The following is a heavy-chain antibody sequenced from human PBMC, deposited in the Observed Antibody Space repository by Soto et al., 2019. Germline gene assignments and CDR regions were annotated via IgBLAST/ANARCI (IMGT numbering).Heavy chain of an antibody. Sequence: SETLSLTXTVSGGSISSGGYYWSWIRQHPGKGLEWIGYIYYSGSTYYNPSLKSRVTISVDTSKNQFSLKLSSVTAADTAVYYCARGDYYDSSGYRYIWGQGTMVTVSS. CDR3: ARGDYYDSSGYRYI. CDR1: GGSISSGGYY. V-gene: IGHV4-31*02. J-gene: IGHJ3*02. CDR2: IYYSGST. D-gene: IGHD3-22*01.